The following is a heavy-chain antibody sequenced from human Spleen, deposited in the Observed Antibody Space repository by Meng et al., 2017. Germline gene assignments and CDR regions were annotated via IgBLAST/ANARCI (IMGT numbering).Heavy chain of an antibody. Sequence: QVQLRESGPALVKPSETLSLTCAVSGDSITNHNWWAWVRQPPGKGLEWIGESYHSGSTNYNPSLKSRVTISVDKSKNQFSLNLSSVTAADTAVYYCVYFWSGYFTSGQGTLVTVSS. CDR1: GDSITNHNW. V-gene: IGHV4-4*02. J-gene: IGHJ5*02. D-gene: IGHD3-3*01. CDR3: VYFWSGYFT. CDR2: SYHSGST.